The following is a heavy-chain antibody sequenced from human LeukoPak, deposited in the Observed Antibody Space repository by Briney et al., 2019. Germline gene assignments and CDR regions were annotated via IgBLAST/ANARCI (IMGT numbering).Heavy chain of an antibody. V-gene: IGHV4-59*12. J-gene: IGHJ4*02. D-gene: IGHD3-16*01. CDR3: ASERYDYFDY. CDR1: GGSIHSYS. CDR2: ISHSGST. Sequence: SETLSLTCTVSGGSIHSYSWTWIRQTPGKGLEWIGHISHSGSTSYNPSLKSRVTMSVDTSKNQFSLKLSSVTAADTAAYYCASERYDYFDYWGQGTLVTVSS.